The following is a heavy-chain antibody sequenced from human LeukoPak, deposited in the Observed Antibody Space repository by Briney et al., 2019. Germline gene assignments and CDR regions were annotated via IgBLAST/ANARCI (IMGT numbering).Heavy chain of an antibody. J-gene: IGHJ4*02. CDR3: ARGGWYSSSWYNAGGWFDY. CDR2: IAYDGSNK. V-gene: IGHV3-30-3*01. CDR1: GFTFSSYA. Sequence: PGGSLRLSCAASGFTFSSYAMHWVRQAPGKGLEWVAVIAYDGSNKYYADSVKGRFTISRDNSKNTLYLQMNSLRAEDTAVYYCARGGWYSSSWYNAGGWFDYWGQGTLVTVSS. D-gene: IGHD6-13*01.